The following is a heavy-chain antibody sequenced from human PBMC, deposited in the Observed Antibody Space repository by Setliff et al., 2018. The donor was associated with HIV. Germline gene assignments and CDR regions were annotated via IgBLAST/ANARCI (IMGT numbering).Heavy chain of an antibody. CDR1: GYTFTSYD. Sequence: ASVKVSCKASGYTFTSYDINWVRQATGQGLEWVGWMNPNSGNTGYAQKFQGRVTITTDESTSTAYMELSSLRSEDTAVYYCARGSGRYYYYDCVLGYWGQGTLVTVSS. CDR2: MNPNSGNT. D-gene: IGHD3-22*01. J-gene: IGHJ4*02. V-gene: IGHV1-8*03. CDR3: ARGSGRYYYYDCVLGY.